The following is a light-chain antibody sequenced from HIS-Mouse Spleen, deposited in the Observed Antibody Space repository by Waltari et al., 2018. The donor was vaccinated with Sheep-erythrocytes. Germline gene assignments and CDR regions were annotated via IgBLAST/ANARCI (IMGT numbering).Light chain of an antibody. V-gene: IGKV1-39*01. CDR3: QQSYSTPQFT. CDR2: AAS. J-gene: IGKJ3*01. CDR1: QSISSY. Sequence: DIQMTQSPSSLSASVGDRVPITCRASQSISSYLNWYQQKPGKAPKLRIYAASSLQSGVPSRFSGSGAGTDFTLTISSLQPEDFATYYCQQSYSTPQFTFGPGTKVDIK.